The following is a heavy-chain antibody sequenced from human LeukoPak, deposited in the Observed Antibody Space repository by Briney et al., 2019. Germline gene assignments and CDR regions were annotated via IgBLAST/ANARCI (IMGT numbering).Heavy chain of an antibody. CDR1: GGSVSSYY. Sequence: PSETLSLTCTVFGGSVSSYYWTWIRQPPGKGLEWIGYIYYSGSTNYNPSLKSRVTISVDTSKNQFSLKLSSVTAADTAVYYCARVGYYDSSGYYKPPVYFDYWGQGTLVTVSS. CDR2: IYYSGST. J-gene: IGHJ4*02. CDR3: ARVGYYDSSGYYKPPVYFDY. V-gene: IGHV4-59*02. D-gene: IGHD3-22*01.